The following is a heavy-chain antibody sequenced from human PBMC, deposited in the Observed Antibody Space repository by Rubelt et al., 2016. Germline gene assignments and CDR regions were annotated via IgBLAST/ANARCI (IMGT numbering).Heavy chain of an antibody. CDR2: IYHSGST. J-gene: IGHJ4*02. D-gene: IGHD2-2*01. V-gene: IGHV4-38-2*02. CDR3: ATQEWLPAAHGAIDY. CDR1: GYSISSGYY. Sequence: QVQLQESGPGLVKPSETLSLTCTVSGYSISSGYYWCWIRQPPGKGLEWIGSIYHSGSTYYNPCLKGRVTISVETSKNQFSLKLSSVTAADTAVYYCATQEWLPAAHGAIDYWGQGTLVTVSS.